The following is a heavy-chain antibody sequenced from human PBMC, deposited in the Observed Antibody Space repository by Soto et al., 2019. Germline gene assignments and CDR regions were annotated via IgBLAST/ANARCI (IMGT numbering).Heavy chain of an antibody. J-gene: IGHJ6*02. CDR3: ARDTSGWSLNGLDV. Sequence: QVDLVQSGAEVKKPGASVTISCKASGSAITRYYIHWVRQAPGRGLEWMGIINPGGGSASYAQKFQYRVTIDKDTSTGTVYMDLRSLRTEYTAVYYCARDTSGWSLNGLDVWGQGTTVNVSS. CDR2: INPGGGSA. CDR1: GSAITRYY. D-gene: IGHD6-19*01. V-gene: IGHV1-46*01.